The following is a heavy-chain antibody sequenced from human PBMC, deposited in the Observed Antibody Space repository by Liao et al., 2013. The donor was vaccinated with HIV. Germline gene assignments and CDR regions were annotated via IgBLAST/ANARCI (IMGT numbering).Heavy chain of an antibody. CDR3: ARGELSYAFWSGYFPTNYYYYMDV. D-gene: IGHD3-3*01. CDR1: GGSISSYY. V-gene: IGHV4-4*07. Sequence: QVQLQESGPGLVKPSETLSLTCTVSGGSISSYYWSWIRQPAGKGLEWIGRIYTSGSTNYNPSLKSRVTMSVDTSKNQFSLKLSSVTAADTAVYYCARGELSYAFWSGYFPTNYYYYMDVWGKGTTVTVSS. J-gene: IGHJ6*03. CDR2: IYTSGST.